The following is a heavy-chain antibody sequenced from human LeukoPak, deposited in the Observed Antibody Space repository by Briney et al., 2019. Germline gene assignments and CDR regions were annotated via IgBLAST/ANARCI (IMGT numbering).Heavy chain of an antibody. CDR3: ARYNTGSLDF. CDR1: GYSFTSYW. CDR2: IYPGDSQS. J-gene: IGHJ4*02. V-gene: IGHV5-51*07. D-gene: IGHD3-10*01. Sequence: GESLKISCKGSGYSFTSYWIGWVHQMPGKGLEWMGLIYPGDSQSKYSPSFQGHVTFSADTSRNTAYLQWNSLKASDTAMYYCARYNTGSLDFWGQGTMIYVSS.